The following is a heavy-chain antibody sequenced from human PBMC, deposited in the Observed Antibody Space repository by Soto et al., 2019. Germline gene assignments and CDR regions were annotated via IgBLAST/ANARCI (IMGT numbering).Heavy chain of an antibody. CDR2: ISAYNGIT. V-gene: IGHV1-18*04. CDR1: GYTFTDYG. CDR3: ARRVGATYYGMDV. Sequence: QVRLVQSGAEVKKPGASVKVSCRASGYTFTDYGISWVRQAPGQGLEWMAWISAYNGITNYAQNLQGRLTMTTDTSTSTAYMELRSLRSDDSAVYYFARRVGATYYGMDVWGQGTTVTVSS. J-gene: IGHJ6*02. D-gene: IGHD1-26*01.